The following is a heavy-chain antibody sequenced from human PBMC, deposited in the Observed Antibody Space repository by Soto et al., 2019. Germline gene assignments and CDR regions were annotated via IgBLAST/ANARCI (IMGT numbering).Heavy chain of an antibody. Sequence: SETLSLTCTVSGGSISSNSSYWGWIRQPPGKGLEWIGSISFSGSTYYNPSLRSRVTISVDTSDNHFSLKLSSVTAADTALYYCARQEQWLKTKYWGQGTSVTVSS. CDR2: ISFSGST. CDR3: ARQEQWLKTKY. CDR1: GGSISSNSSY. D-gene: IGHD6-19*01. V-gene: IGHV4-39*01. J-gene: IGHJ4*02.